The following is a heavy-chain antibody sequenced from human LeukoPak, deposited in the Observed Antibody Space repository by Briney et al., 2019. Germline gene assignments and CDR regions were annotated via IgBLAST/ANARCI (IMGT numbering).Heavy chain of an antibody. V-gene: IGHV1-69*06. J-gene: IGHJ4*02. Sequence: ASVKVSCKASGGTFSSYAINWVRQAPGQGLAWMGAIIPVFGTANYAQKFQGRVAITADKSTNTAYMELSSLRSDDTAVYYCVKVGSKWYDYWGQGTLVTVSS. CDR3: VKVGSKWYDY. CDR2: IIPVFGTA. CDR1: GGTFSSYA. D-gene: IGHD2-15*01.